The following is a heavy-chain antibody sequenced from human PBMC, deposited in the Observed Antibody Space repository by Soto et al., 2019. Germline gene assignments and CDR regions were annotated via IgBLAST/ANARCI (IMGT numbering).Heavy chain of an antibody. D-gene: IGHD2-15*01. Sequence: QVQLVQSGAEVKKPGSSVKVSCKASGGTFSSYTISWVRQAPGQGLEWMGRIIPILGIANYAQKFQGRDTITADKSTSTAYMELSSLRSEDTAVYYCARGRGYCSGGSCYSGDYWGQGTLVTVSS. CDR1: GGTFSSYT. J-gene: IGHJ4*02. CDR2: IIPILGIA. V-gene: IGHV1-69*02. CDR3: ARGRGYCSGGSCYSGDY.